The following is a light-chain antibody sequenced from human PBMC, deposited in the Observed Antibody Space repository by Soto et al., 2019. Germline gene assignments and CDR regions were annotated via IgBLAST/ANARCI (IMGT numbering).Light chain of an antibody. V-gene: IGKV1-33*01. Sequence: DIQMTQSPSSLSASVGDRVTITCQASQDISNYLNWYQPKPVKAPKLLIYDASNLETGVPSRFSGSGSGTDFTFTISSLQPEDIATYYCQQYDNLPPFTFGPGTKVDIK. CDR3: QQYDNLPPFT. CDR1: QDISNY. CDR2: DAS. J-gene: IGKJ3*01.